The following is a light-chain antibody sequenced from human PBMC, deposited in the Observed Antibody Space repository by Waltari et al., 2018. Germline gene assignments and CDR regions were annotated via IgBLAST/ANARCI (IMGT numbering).Light chain of an antibody. CDR3: QQYNSYSLLT. V-gene: IGKV1-5*03. Sequence: DIQMTQSPSTLSASVGDRFTITCRASQSISNWLAWYQQKPGKAPKLLLYKAATLESGVPSRFSGSRSWTEFTLTTSSLQADDYSTYYYQQYNSYSLLTFGGGTKVEIK. CDR2: KAA. CDR1: QSISNW. J-gene: IGKJ4*01.